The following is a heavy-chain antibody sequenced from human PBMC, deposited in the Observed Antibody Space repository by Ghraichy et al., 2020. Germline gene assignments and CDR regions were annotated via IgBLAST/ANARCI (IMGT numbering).Heavy chain of an antibody. CDR3: ARGEPAPRTDNAFDI. CDR1: GGSISSNNYY. J-gene: IGHJ3*02. Sequence: SETLSLTCTVSGGSISSNNYYWGWIRQPPGKGLEFIGIIYNSGTTFYNPSLKSRVTISVDTSKNQLSLKVRSVTAADTAVYYCARGEPAPRTDNAFDIWGQGTMVTVSS. D-gene: IGHD3-22*01. CDR2: IYNSGTT. V-gene: IGHV4-39*07.